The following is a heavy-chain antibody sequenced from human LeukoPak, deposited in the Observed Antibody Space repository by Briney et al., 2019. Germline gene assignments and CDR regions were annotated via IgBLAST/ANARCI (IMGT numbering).Heavy chain of an antibody. Sequence: SETLSLTCTVSSGSISSYYWSWIRQPPGKGLEWIGYIYYSGGTNYNTSLSSRVTISVDTSKNQFSLKLSSVTAADTAVYYCARGGVTWTFDYWGQGTLVTVSS. V-gene: IGHV4-59*01. CDR3: ARGGVTWTFDY. D-gene: IGHD2-21*02. CDR2: IYYSGGT. CDR1: SGSISSYY. J-gene: IGHJ4*02.